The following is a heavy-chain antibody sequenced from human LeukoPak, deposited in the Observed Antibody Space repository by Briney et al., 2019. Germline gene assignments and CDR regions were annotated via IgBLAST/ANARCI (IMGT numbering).Heavy chain of an antibody. V-gene: IGHV3-74*01. D-gene: IGHD6-6*01. CDR1: GFTFSSHW. CDR3: ARVRSDYSSSSPPDY. CDR2: VSGDGSRK. J-gene: IGHJ4*02. Sequence: GGSLRLSCATSGFTFSSHWMHWVRQTPGKGLVWVSRVSGDGSRKTYVDFVRGRFTISRDNAKNTLYLQMNSLRAEDTAIYYCARVRSDYSSSSPPDYWGQGTPVTVSS.